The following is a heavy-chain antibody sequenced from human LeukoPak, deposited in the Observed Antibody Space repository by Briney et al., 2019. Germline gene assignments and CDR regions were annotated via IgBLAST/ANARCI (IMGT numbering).Heavy chain of an antibody. CDR1: GYTFTRYG. J-gene: IGHJ4*02. V-gene: IGHV1-18*01. Sequence: ASVKVSCKASGYTFTRYGISWVRQAPGQGLEWMGWISAYNGNTNYAQKLQGRVTMTTDTSTSTAYMELRSLRSDDTAVYYCARAGTYDFWSGYLRGHFDYWGQGTLVTVSS. CDR2: ISAYNGNT. D-gene: IGHD3-3*01. CDR3: ARAGTYDFWSGYLRGHFDY.